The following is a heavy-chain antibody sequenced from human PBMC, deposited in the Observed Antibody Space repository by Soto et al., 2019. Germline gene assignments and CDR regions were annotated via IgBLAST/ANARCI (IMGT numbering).Heavy chain of an antibody. V-gene: IGHV3-33*01. J-gene: IGHJ3*02. CDR1: GFTFSSYG. CDR3: ARDGAEQQLTLGAFDI. D-gene: IGHD6-13*01. CDR2: IWYDGSNK. Sequence: QVQLVESGGGVVQPGRSLRLSCAASGFTFSSYGMHWVRQAPGKGLEWVAVIWYDGSNKYYADSVKGRFTISRDNSKNTLDLQMNSLRAEDTAVYYCARDGAEQQLTLGAFDIWGQGTMVTVSS.